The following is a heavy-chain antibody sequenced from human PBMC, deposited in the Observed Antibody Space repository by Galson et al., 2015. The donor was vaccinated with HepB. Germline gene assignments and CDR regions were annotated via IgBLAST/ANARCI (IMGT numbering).Heavy chain of an antibody. CDR3: ARHGNPYGRYSYATEDYFDY. D-gene: IGHD5-18*01. CDR2: IDPSDSYT. V-gene: IGHV5-10-1*01. CDR1: GYSFTSYW. Sequence: QSGAEVKKPGESLRISCKGSGYSFTSYWISWVRQMPGKGLEWMGRIDPSDSYTNYSPSFQGHVTISADKSISTAYLQWSSLKASDTAMYYCARHGNPYGRYSYATEDYFDYWGQGTLVTVSS. J-gene: IGHJ4*02.